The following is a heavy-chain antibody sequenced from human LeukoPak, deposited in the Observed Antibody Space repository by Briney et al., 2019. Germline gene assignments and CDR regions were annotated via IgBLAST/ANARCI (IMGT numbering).Heavy chain of an antibody. D-gene: IGHD4-17*01. CDR1: GGSISSSSYY. J-gene: IGHJ4*02. CDR2: IYYSGST. V-gene: IGHV4-39*01. CDR3: ARHDGDHDY. Sequence: SETLSLTCTVSGGSISSSSYYWGWIRQPPGNGLEWIGSIYYSGSTYYNPSLKSRVTISVDTSKNQFSLKLSSVTAADTAVYYCARHDGDHDYWGQGTLVTVSS.